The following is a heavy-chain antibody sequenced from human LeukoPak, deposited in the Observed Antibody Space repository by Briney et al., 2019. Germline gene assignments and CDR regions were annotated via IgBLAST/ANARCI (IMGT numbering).Heavy chain of an antibody. Sequence: SETLSLTCAVYGGSFSGYYWSWIRQPPGKGLEWIGEIKYSGSTNYNPSLKSRVTISVDTSKNQFSLKLSSVTAADTAVYYCARVRGMELTLAWTYYYYGMDVWGQGTTVTVSS. J-gene: IGHJ6*02. CDR3: ARVRGMELTLAWTYYYYGMDV. V-gene: IGHV4-34*01. CDR1: GGSFSGYY. CDR2: IKYSGST. D-gene: IGHD4/OR15-4a*01.